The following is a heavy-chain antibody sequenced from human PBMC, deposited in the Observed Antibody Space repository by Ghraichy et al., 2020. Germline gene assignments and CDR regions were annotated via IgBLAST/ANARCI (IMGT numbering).Heavy chain of an antibody. CDR2: IKEDGSEK. CDR3: AKVGVRSCTHTSCRSNYCFES. Sequence: LSLTCGASGFSFSTYWMNWVRQAPGKGLEWVANIKEDGSEKYYVDSVKGRFTISRDNAKNSVYLQMNNLRAEDTAVYYCAKVGVRSCTHTSCRSNYCFESWGQGTLVTVSS. J-gene: IGHJ4*02. CDR1: GFSFSTYW. D-gene: IGHD2-2*01. V-gene: IGHV3-7*01.